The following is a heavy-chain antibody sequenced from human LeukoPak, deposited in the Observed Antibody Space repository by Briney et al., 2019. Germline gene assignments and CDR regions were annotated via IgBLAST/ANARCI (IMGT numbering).Heavy chain of an antibody. D-gene: IGHD3-10*02. CDR2: ISWNSGSI. Sequence: GGSLRLSCEASGFTFDDYAMHWVRQAPGKGLEWVSGISWNSGSIGYADSVKGRFTISRDNAKNSLYLQMNSLRAEDTAVYYCAELGITMIGGVWGKGTTVTISS. J-gene: IGHJ6*04. V-gene: IGHV3-9*01. CDR1: GFTFDDYA. CDR3: AELGITMIGGV.